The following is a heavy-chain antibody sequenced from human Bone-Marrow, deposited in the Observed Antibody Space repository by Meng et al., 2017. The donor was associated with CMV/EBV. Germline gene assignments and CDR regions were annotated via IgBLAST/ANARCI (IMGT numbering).Heavy chain of an antibody. D-gene: IGHD3-16*01. CDR1: GGSMSSYY. J-gene: IGHJ4*02. V-gene: IGHV4-59*01. CDR2: IHYSGTT. Sequence: SETLSLTCRVSGGSMSSYYWTWIRHSPGEGLEWIGWIHYSGTTSFNPSLKSRVAISIDTSKNQFFLNLKSVTAADTAVYYCTRGFPGGGHAVFSDYWGQRRLVTVSS. CDR3: TRGFPGGGHAVFSDY.